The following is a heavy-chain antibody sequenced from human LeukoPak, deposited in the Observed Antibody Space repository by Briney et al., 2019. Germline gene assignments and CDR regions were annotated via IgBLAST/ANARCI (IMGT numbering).Heavy chain of an antibody. Sequence: SGTLSLTCVVSGDSISNDNWWSWVRQPPGKGLEWIGEIYHSGSTNYSPSLKSRVTISVDKSKNQFSLRLTSVSAADTAVYFCARGQEYQLLNSWGQGTLVSVSS. CDR1: GDSISNDNW. D-gene: IGHD2-2*01. CDR3: ARGQEYQLLNS. J-gene: IGHJ4*02. V-gene: IGHV4-4*02. CDR2: IYHSGST.